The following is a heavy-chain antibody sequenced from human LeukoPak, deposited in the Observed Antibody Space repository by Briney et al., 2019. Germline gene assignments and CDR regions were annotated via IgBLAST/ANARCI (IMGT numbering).Heavy chain of an antibody. CDR2: IYYSGST. CDR1: GGSISSSVYY. D-gene: IGHD1-14*01. V-gene: IGHV4-39*07. J-gene: IGHJ4*02. Sequence: SETLSLTCTVSGGSISSSVYYWGWIRQPPGKGLEWIGSIYYSGSTYYNPSLKSRVTISVDTSRNQFSLKLSSVTATDTAVYYCARAREPLIYTYYFEYWGQGTLVTVSS. CDR3: ARAREPLIYTYYFEY.